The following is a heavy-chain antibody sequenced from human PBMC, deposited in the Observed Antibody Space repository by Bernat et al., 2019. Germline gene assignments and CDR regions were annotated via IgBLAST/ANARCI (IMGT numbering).Heavy chain of an antibody. Sequence: EVQLVESGGGLVQPGGSLRLSCAVSGFTFSSYSMNWVRQAPGKGLEWVSSISSSSSYIYYADSVKGRFTISRDNAKNSLYLQMNSLRAEDTAVYYCARDRNDLTYDYGDYHDYWGQGTLVTVSS. CDR1: GFTFSSYS. CDR2: ISSSSSYI. J-gene: IGHJ4*02. V-gene: IGHV3-21*01. CDR3: ARDRNDLTYDYGDYHDY. D-gene: IGHD4-17*01.